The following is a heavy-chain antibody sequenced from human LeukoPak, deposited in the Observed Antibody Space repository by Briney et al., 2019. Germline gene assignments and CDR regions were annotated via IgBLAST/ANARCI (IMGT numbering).Heavy chain of an antibody. D-gene: IGHD3-22*01. CDR2: ISGSGGST. CDR1: GFTFSDYY. V-gene: IGHV3-23*01. CDR3: AKGKYYYDSSGKYNAEYFQH. Sequence: PGGSLRLSCAASGFTFSDYYMSWIRQAPGKGLEWVSAISGSGGSTYYADSVKGRFTISRDNSKNTLYLQMNSLRAEDTAVYYCAKGKYYYDSSGKYNAEYFQHWGQGTLVTVSS. J-gene: IGHJ1*01.